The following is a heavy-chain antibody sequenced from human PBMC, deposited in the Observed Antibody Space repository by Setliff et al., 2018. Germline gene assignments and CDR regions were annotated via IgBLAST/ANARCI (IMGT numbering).Heavy chain of an antibody. CDR2: ISGYNGDT. J-gene: IGHJ5*02. CDR1: GYSFASYG. CDR3: ARDRPTVVIAAAKASFDH. D-gene: IGHD2-2*01. Sequence: ASVKVSCKTSGYSFASYGVSWVRQAPGQGLEWMGWISGYNGDTNYAPEFQGRVTMTTDTSTSTGYMELRRLRSDDTAVYYCARDRPTVVIAAAKASFDHWGQGTRVTAPQ. V-gene: IGHV1-18*01.